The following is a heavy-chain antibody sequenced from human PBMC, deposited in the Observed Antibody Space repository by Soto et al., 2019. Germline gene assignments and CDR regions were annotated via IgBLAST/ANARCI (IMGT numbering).Heavy chain of an antibody. V-gene: IGHV1-18*01. J-gene: IGHJ6*03. CDR2: ISAYNGNT. D-gene: IGHD6-19*01. Sequence: QDQLVQSGVEVKKPGASVKVSCKASGYSFTNYGITWVRQAPGQGFEWMGWISAYNGNTNYAQKFQGRVTLTTNAYTSTAYLELRSLRSDDTAVYYRARDRGVPPPVAGNTHYYYYMDVWGKGTTVTVSS. CDR3: ARDRGVPPPVAGNTHYYYYMDV. CDR1: GYSFTNYG.